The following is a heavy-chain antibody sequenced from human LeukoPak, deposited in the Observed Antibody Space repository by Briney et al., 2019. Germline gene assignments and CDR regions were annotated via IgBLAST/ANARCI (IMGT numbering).Heavy chain of an antibody. Sequence: SETLSLTCTVSYGSIGDISYYWGWIRQPPGKGLEWIGSIYYSGRTYYNSSLKSRVTISVDTSKNQFSLKLSSVTAADTAVYYCARGPYYYGSGSYYNGFGYWGQGTLVTVSS. D-gene: IGHD3-10*01. J-gene: IGHJ4*02. CDR3: ARGPYYYGSGSYYNGFGY. V-gene: IGHV4-39*01. CDR2: IYYSGRT. CDR1: YGSIGDISYY.